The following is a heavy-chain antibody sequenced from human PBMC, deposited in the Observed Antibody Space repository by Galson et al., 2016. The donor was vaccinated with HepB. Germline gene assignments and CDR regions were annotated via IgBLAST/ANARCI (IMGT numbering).Heavy chain of an antibody. CDR3: AHRRRATYYFDH. Sequence: PALVTPTQTLTLTCTFSGFSFRNSEVGVGWIRQPPGKALEWLALIYWDDDKRYSPSLNNRLTITKDTSRNQVVLTMTNVDPVDSATYYCAHRRRATYYFDHWCQGTLVTVSS. V-gene: IGHV2-5*02. CDR1: GFSFRNSEVG. J-gene: IGHJ4*02. CDR2: IYWDDDK.